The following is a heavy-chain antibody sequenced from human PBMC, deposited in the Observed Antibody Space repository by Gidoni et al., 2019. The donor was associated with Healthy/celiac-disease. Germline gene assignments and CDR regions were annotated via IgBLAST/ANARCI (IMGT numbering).Heavy chain of an antibody. V-gene: IGHV3-74*01. D-gene: IGHD4-4*01. J-gene: IGHJ6*02. Sequence: EVQLVESGGGLVQPGGSLRLSCAASVFTFSSYWMHWVRQAPGKGLVGVARINSDGRSTSYADSVKGRYTISRDNAKNTLYLQMNSLRAEDTAVYYGARDDYNHYYYYGMDVWGQGTTVTVSS. CDR2: INSDGRST. CDR1: VFTFSSYW. CDR3: ARDDYNHYYYYGMDV.